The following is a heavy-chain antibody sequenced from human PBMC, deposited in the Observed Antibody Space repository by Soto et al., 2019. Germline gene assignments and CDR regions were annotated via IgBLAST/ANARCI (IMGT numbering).Heavy chain of an antibody. Sequence: EVQLVESGGGLVRPGRSLRLSCAASGFTFDDYAMHWVRQVPGKGLEWVSGISWNSDCIAYADSVKGRFTVSRDNANNFLYHKMMGLRNEDTALYYCAKDRGSPIVGVVDVVKFYYQDMDVGAHGTAVTVTS. J-gene: IGHJ6*02. CDR1: GFTFDDYA. V-gene: IGHV3-9*01. CDR3: AKDRGSPIVGVVDVVKFYYQDMDV. CDR2: ISWNSDCI. D-gene: IGHD3-3*01.